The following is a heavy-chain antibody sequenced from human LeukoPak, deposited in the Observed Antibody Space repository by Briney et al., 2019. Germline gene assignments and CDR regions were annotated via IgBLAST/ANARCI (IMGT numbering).Heavy chain of an antibody. D-gene: IGHD4-23*01. Sequence: SSETLSLTCTVSGGSISSYYWSWIRQPAGKGLEWIGRIYTSGSTNYNPSLKSRVTMSVDTSKNQFSLKLSSVTAADTAVYYCARERTTVVTSLFDYWGQGTLVTVSS. CDR2: IYTSGST. J-gene: IGHJ4*02. V-gene: IGHV4-4*07. CDR1: GGSISSYY. CDR3: ARERTTVVTSLFDY.